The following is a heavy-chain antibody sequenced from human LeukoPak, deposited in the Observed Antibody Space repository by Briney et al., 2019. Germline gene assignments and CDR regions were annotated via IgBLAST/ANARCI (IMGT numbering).Heavy chain of an antibody. J-gene: IGHJ2*01. Sequence: HPGGSLRLSCAASGFTFDDYAMHWVRQAPGKGLEWVSGISWNSDSIGYADSVKGRFTISRDNAKNSLYLQMNSLRAEDMALYYCAKDKGITGTKGYFDLWGRGTLVTVSS. V-gene: IGHV3-9*03. CDR1: GFTFDDYA. D-gene: IGHD1/OR15-1a*01. CDR2: ISWNSDSI. CDR3: AKDKGITGTKGYFDL.